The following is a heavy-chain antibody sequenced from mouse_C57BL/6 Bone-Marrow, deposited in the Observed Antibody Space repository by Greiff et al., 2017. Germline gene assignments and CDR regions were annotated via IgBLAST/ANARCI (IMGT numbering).Heavy chain of an antibody. Sequence: VQLQESGAELVRPGASVTLSCKASGYTFTDYEMHWVKQTPVHGLEWIGAIDPETGGTAYNQKFKGKAILTADKSSSTAYMALRSLTSEDSAVYYCTSVRDYGSSYVDFAYWGQGTLVTVSA. J-gene: IGHJ3*01. CDR2: IDPETGGT. V-gene: IGHV1-15*01. CDR1: GYTFTDYE. D-gene: IGHD1-1*01. CDR3: TSVRDYGSSYVDFAY.